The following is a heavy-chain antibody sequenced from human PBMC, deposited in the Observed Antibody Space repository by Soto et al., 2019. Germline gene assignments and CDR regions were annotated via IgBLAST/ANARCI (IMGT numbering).Heavy chain of an antibody. Sequence: EVQLLESGGGLVQPGGSLRLSCAASGFTFSSYAMSWVRQAPGKGLEWVSAISGSGGSTYYADSVKGRFTISRDNSKNTLYLQMNSLRAEDTAVYYCAKDNARNPNYDYYYMDVWGKGTTVTVSS. V-gene: IGHV3-23*01. CDR1: GFTFSSYA. J-gene: IGHJ6*03. CDR2: ISGSGGST. CDR3: AKDNARNPNYDYYYMDV.